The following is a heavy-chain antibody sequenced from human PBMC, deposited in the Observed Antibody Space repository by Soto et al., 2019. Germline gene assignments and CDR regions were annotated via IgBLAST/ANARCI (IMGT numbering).Heavy chain of an antibody. J-gene: IGHJ2*01. V-gene: IGHV3-21*01. CDR1: GFTFSSYS. CDR3: ARRDSHYGDAPWYVDL. Sequence: EVQLVESGGGLVKPGGSLRLSCAASGFTFSSYSMHWVRQAPGKGLEWVSSISSTSSYIYYADSVKGRFTISRDNAKNSLYLQMNRLRAEDTAVYYCARRDSHYGDAPWYVDLWGRGTLVTVSS. CDR2: ISSTSSYI. D-gene: IGHD4-17*01.